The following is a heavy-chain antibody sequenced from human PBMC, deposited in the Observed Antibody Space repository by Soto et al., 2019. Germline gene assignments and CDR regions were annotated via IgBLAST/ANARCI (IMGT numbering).Heavy chain of an antibody. CDR3: AKGRGHSNYYYYMDV. CDR2: ISGSGGST. CDR1: GFTFSSYA. V-gene: IGHV3-23*01. J-gene: IGHJ6*03. D-gene: IGHD2-21*01. Sequence: PGGSLRLSCAASGFTFSSYAMSWVRQAPGKGLEWVSAISGSGGSTYYADSVKGRFTISRDNSKNTLYLQMNSLRAEDTAVYYYAKGRGHSNYYYYMDVWGKGTTVTVSS.